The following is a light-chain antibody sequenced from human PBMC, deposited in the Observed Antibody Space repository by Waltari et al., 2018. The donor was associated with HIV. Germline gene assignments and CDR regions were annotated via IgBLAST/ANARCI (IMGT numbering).Light chain of an antibody. CDR2: CAS. J-gene: IGKJ2*01. CDR1: QSILSRANNRKY. Sequence: IVLTQSPDSLAVSLGERATMNCKSSQSILSRANNRKYLAWYQQKPEQPPKLLLYCASSRDSGVPDRFIGRGSGTDFSLTISSLQAEDVAVYFCHQYYTTPYTFGQGTKLEIK. V-gene: IGKV4-1*01. CDR3: HQYYTTPYT.